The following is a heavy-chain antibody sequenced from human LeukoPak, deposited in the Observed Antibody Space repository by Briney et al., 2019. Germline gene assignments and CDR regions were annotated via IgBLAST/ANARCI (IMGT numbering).Heavy chain of an antibody. CDR2: IKQAGTEK. D-gene: IGHD3-16*01. CDR1: GFTFGGFW. V-gene: IGHV3-7*03. J-gene: IGHJ4*02. CDR3: ARVRGDYYFDY. Sequence: QSGGSLRLSCSASGFTFGGFWMSWVRQAPGKGLEWVANIKQAGTEKYYVDSVKGRFTISRDNAKNSLFLQINSLRAEDTAVYYYARVRGDYYFDYWGQGTLVTVSS.